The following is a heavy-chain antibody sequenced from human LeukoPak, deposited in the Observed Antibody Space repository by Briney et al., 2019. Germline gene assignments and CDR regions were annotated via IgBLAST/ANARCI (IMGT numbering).Heavy chain of an antibody. CDR2: ISSSSSYI. CDR1: GFTFSSYS. D-gene: IGHD2-21*01. V-gene: IGHV3-21*01. Sequence: GGSLRLSCAASGFTFSSYSMNWVRQAPGKGLEWVSSISSSSSYIYYADSVKGRFTISRDNAKNSLYLQMNSLRAEDTAVYYCARGGSGFFRWGSSGYYYYYMDVWGKGTTVTVSS. CDR3: ARGGSGFFRWGSSGYYYYYMDV. J-gene: IGHJ6*03.